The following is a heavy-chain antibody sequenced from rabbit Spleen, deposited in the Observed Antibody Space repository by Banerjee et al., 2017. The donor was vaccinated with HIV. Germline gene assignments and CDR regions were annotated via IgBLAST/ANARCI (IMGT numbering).Heavy chain of an antibody. CDR2: IDTGSSGFT. CDR1: GVSFSGDSY. D-gene: IGHD1-1*01. J-gene: IGHJ6*01. CDR3: ARDTSSSFSSYGMDL. Sequence: QSLEESGGDLVKPGASLTLTCIASGVSFSGDSYMCWVRQAPTKGLEWIVCIDTGSSGFTYYASWAKGRFTISKTSSTTVTLQMTSLTAADTATYFCARDTSSSFSSYGMDLWGPGTLVTVS. V-gene: IGHV1S40*01.